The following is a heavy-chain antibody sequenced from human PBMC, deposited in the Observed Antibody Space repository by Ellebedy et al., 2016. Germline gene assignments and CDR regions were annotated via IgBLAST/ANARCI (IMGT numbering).Heavy chain of an antibody. CDR3: AKDGGLGRHCVSGSCYSNAFDK. Sequence: GESLKISCAVSGFTVSTNYMSWVRQAPGKGLEWVAIIYRTGTTFYPDSAKGRFTISRDNSKNTLYLQMNSLRVEDTAVYYCAKDGGLGRHCVSGSCYSNAFDKWGQGTMVTVSS. D-gene: IGHD2-15*01. CDR2: IYRTGTT. V-gene: IGHV3-53*01. CDR1: GFTVSTNY. J-gene: IGHJ3*02.